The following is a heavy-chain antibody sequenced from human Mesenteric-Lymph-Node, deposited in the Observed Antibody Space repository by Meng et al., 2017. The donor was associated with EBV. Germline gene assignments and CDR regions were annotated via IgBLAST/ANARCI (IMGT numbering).Heavy chain of an antibody. J-gene: IGHJ4*02. CDR1: GYTFANFG. Sequence: QGQPVQAGGGGKKPGCSVKVACKASGYTFANFGITWVRQAPGQGLEWMGWISAYNANTDYAQTLQGRVTMTKDTSTSTAHMDLRSLRPDDTAVYYCARISDYDSSGLDYWGQGTLVTVSS. CDR3: ARISDYDSSGLDY. D-gene: IGHD3-22*01. CDR2: ISAYNANT. V-gene: IGHV1-18*01.